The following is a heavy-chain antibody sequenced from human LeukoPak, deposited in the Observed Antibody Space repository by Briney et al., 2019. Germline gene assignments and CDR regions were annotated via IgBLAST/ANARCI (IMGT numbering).Heavy chain of an antibody. J-gene: IGHJ4*02. Sequence: GGSLRLSCAASGFTFSNYAMSWVRQAPGKGLEWVSVISGSGGSTYYADSVKGRFTISRDNSKNTLYLQMNSLRAEDTAVYYCAKGLYGGSYAFDYWGQGTLVTVSS. CDR2: ISGSGGST. CDR3: AKGLYGGSYAFDY. V-gene: IGHV3-23*01. CDR1: GFTFSNYA. D-gene: IGHD1-26*01.